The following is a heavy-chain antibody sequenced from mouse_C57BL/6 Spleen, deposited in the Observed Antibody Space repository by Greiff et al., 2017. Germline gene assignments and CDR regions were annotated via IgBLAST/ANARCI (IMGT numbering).Heavy chain of an antibody. D-gene: IGHD2-5*01. Sequence: EVQLQQSGPGLVKPSQSLSLTCSVTGYSITSGYYWNWIRQFPGNKLEWMGYISYDGSNNYNPSLKNRISITRDTSKNQFFLKLNSVTTEDTATYYCARDDSNYPWFAYWGQGTLVTVSA. V-gene: IGHV3-6*01. CDR1: GYSITSGYY. CDR2: ISYDGSN. CDR3: ARDDSNYPWFAY. J-gene: IGHJ3*01.